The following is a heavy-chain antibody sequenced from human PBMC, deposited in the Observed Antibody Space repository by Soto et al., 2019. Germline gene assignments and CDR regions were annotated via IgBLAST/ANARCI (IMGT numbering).Heavy chain of an antibody. J-gene: IGHJ5*02. CDR1: GGSISSSISY. V-gene: IGHV4-39*01. D-gene: IGHD3-3*01. Sequence: QLELQESGPGLVKPSETLSLTCTVSGGSISSSISYWGWIRQPPGKGLGWIGSIYYNGFTYYNPSLKSRVTMSVDTSKNQFSLKLRSVTAADTALYYCARKDDFWSGSGSFDPWGQGTLVTVSS. CDR3: ARKDDFWSGSGSFDP. CDR2: IYYNGFT.